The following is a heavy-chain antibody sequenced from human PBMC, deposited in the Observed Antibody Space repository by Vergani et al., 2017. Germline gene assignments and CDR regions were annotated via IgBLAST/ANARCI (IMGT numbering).Heavy chain of an antibody. D-gene: IGHD6-6*01. CDR2: IWYDGSNK. CDR3: ARSSSFHYYMDV. CDR1: GFTFSSYG. Sequence: QVQLVESGGGVVQPGRSLRLSCAAPGFTFSSYGLHWVRQAPGKGLEWVAVIWYDGSNKYYADSVKGRFTISRDNSKNTLYLQMNSLRAEDTAVYYCARSSSFHYYMDVWGKATTVTVSS. J-gene: IGHJ6*03. V-gene: IGHV3-33*01.